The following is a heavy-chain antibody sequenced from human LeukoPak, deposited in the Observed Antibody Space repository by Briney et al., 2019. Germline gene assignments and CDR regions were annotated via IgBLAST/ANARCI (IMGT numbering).Heavy chain of an antibody. D-gene: IGHD3-10*01. Sequence: VSVKVSCKASGYTFTSYGISWVREAPGQVLEWMGWISAYNGNTNYAQKLQGRVTMTTDTSTSTAYMELRSLRSDDTAVYYCARWGWFGEIRYYFDYWGQGTLVTVSS. CDR2: ISAYNGNT. CDR3: ARWGWFGEIRYYFDY. V-gene: IGHV1-18*01. CDR1: GYTFTSYG. J-gene: IGHJ4*02.